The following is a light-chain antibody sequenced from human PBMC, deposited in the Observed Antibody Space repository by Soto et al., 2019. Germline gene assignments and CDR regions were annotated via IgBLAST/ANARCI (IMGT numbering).Light chain of an antibody. CDR3: QQYASSPLLT. J-gene: IGKJ4*01. CDR1: QSISSN. V-gene: IGKV3-15*01. CDR2: GAS. Sequence: EIVLTQSPATLSVSPGDRATLSCRASQSISSNLAWYQHKPGQAPRLLIYGASTRATGIPARFSGSGSGTEFTLTISSLQSEDFAVYFCQQYASSPLLTFGGGTKVEIK.